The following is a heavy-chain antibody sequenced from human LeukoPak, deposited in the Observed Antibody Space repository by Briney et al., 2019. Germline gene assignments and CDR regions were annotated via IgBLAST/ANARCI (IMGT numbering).Heavy chain of an antibody. CDR1: AFTFRTYS. CDR3: ARGSDFVWGSYRPYFDY. D-gene: IGHD3-16*02. J-gene: IGHJ4*02. CDR2: ISGSTSYI. V-gene: IGHV3-21*01. Sequence: GGSLRLSCVASAFTFRTYSMHWVRQAPGKGLEWVSSISGSTSYIYYADSVRGRFTISRDNAKNSLYLQMNSLRAEDTAVYYCARGSDFVWGSYRPYFDYWGQGTLVTVSS.